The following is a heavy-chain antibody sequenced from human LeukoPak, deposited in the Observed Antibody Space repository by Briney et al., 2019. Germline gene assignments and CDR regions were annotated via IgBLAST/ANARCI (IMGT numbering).Heavy chain of an antibody. V-gene: IGHV4-34*01. Sequence: PSGTLSLTCGVQGGSLTGYYWNWIRQSPGKGLEWVGEINHSVSTTYRPSFERRVTISLVTSKNQVSLRLTSATAADSGVYYCARGQRTLTSYRYGYHPIEVCGQGPRAPVSS. CDR3: ARGQRTLTSYRYGYHPIEV. D-gene: IGHD5-18*01. J-gene: IGHJ6*02. CDR2: INHSVST. CDR1: GGSLTGYY.